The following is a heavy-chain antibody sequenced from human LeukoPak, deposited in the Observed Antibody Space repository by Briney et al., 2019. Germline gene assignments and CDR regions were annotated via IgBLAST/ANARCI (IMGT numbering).Heavy chain of an antibody. D-gene: IGHD5-18*01. CDR1: GFTFSSYA. J-gene: IGHJ4*02. V-gene: IGHV3-30-3*01. CDR3: ARDTAMVTNYFDY. Sequence: PGGSLRLSCAASGFTFSSYAMHWVRQAPGKGPEWVAVISYDGSNKYYADSVKGRFTISRDNSKNTLYLQMNSLRAEDTAVYYCARDTAMVTNYFDYWGQGTLVTVSS. CDR2: ISYDGSNK.